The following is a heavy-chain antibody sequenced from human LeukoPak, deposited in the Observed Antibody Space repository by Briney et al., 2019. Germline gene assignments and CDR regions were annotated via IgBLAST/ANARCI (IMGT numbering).Heavy chain of an antibody. V-gene: IGHV4-39*02. CDR1: GGPISSRSYY. J-gene: IGHJ1*01. CDR2: IYSSGST. D-gene: IGHD3-22*01. Sequence: PSETLSLTCTVSGGPISSRSYYWGWIRQPPGKGLEWIANIYSSGSTYQNPSLKSRVTISVDTSKTHFSLKLSSLTAADTAVYYCGSQFYDSSGYYFQHWGQGTLVTVSS. CDR3: GSQFYDSSGYYFQH.